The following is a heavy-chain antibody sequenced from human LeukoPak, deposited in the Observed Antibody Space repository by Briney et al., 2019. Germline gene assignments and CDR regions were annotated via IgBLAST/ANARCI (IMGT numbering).Heavy chain of an antibody. CDR3: AKDSRFLEWLLIPLDYFDY. Sequence: GGSLRLSCVGSGFTFRSHAMSWVRQAPEKGLEFVSGIYENGGTTYYADSVKGRFTISRDNSKNTLYLQMNSLRAEDTAVYYCAKDSRFLEWLLIPLDYFDYWGQGTLVTVSS. J-gene: IGHJ4*02. CDR2: IYENGGTT. V-gene: IGHV3-23*01. D-gene: IGHD3-3*01. CDR1: GFTFRSHA.